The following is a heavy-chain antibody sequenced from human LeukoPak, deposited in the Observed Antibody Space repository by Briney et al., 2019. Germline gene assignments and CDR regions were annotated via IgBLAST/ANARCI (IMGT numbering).Heavy chain of an antibody. Sequence: PSETLSLTCAVSGGSISSSNWWSWVRQPPGKGLEWIGEIYHSGSTNYNPSLKSRVTISVDTSKNQFSLKLSSVTAADTAVYYCARDYTPNYYDSSGYYLGAFDIWGQGTMVTVSS. CDR3: ARDYTPNYYDSSGYYLGAFDI. CDR1: GGSISSSNW. CDR2: IYHSGST. D-gene: IGHD3-22*01. J-gene: IGHJ3*02. V-gene: IGHV4-4*02.